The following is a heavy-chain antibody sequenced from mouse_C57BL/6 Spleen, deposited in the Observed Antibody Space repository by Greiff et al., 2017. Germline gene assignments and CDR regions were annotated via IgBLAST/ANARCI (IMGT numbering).Heavy chain of an antibody. CDR3: AHSFDY. V-gene: IGHV1-82*01. CDR2: SYPGDGDT. J-gene: IGHJ2*01. Sequence: QVQLQQSGPELAKPGASVKISCKASGYAFSSYCMNWVKQRHGKGLEWIGRSYPGDGDTNYNWKFKGKATLTADKSSSTAYMQLSSLTSEDSAVYFCAHSFDYWGQGTTLTVSS. CDR1: GYAFSSYC.